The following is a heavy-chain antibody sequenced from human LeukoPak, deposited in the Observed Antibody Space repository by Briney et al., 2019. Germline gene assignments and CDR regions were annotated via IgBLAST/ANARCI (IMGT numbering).Heavy chain of an antibody. J-gene: IGHJ4*02. CDR3: ATLTGEPTGYFDY. D-gene: IGHD7-27*01. CDR2: IYSGGST. Sequence: GGSLRLSCAASGFTVSSNYMSWVRQAPGKVLEWVSVIYSGGSTYYADSVKGRFTISRDNSKNTLYLQMNSLRAGDTAVYYCATLTGEPTGYFDYWGQGTLVTVSS. V-gene: IGHV3-53*05. CDR1: GFTVSSNY.